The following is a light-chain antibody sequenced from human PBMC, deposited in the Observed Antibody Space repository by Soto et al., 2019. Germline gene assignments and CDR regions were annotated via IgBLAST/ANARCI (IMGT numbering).Light chain of an antibody. Sequence: EVVLTQSPVTLSLSPGERATLSCRASQSVSSPYLAWYQQKPGQPPRLLIYGASSRATDIPDRFIGSGSGPEFTLTIARLAPEDFEIYYCQQYGSSPFTFGPGTKVDI. J-gene: IGKJ3*01. CDR3: QQYGSSPFT. V-gene: IGKV3-20*01. CDR1: QSVSSPY. CDR2: GAS.